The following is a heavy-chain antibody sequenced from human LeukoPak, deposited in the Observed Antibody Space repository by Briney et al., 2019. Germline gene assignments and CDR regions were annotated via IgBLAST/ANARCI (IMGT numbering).Heavy chain of an antibody. D-gene: IGHD2-15*01. Sequence: GGSLRLSCAASGFTFSSYAMHWVRQAPGKGLEWVAVISYDGSNKYYADSVKGRFTISRDNSKNTLYLQMNSLRAEDTAVYYCARDEDSCPFDYWGQGTLVTVSS. CDR1: GFTFSSYA. CDR3: ARDEDSCPFDY. J-gene: IGHJ4*02. CDR2: ISYDGSNK. V-gene: IGHV3-30*04.